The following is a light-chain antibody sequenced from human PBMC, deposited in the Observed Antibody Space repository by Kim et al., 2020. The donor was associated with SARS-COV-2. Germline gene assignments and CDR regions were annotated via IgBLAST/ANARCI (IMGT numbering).Light chain of an antibody. J-gene: IGKJ1*01. CDR2: DAS. CDR3: QQYNNWPRT. CDR1: QSVSSN. V-gene: IGKV3D-15*01. Sequence: DIVMTQSPGTVSVSPGERATLSCRASQSVSSNLAWYQQKPRQAPRLIIYDASKRATGIPDRFSGSGSGTEFTLTIDSLQSEDFAIYYCQQYNNWPRTFGQGTKVDIK.